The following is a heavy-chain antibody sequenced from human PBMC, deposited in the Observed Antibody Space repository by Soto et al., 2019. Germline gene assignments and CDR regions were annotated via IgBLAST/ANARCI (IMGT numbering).Heavy chain of an antibody. CDR2: INTYTGNT. CDR3: ARGVGSGTYYNQYNWFDP. V-gene: IGHV1-18*01. J-gene: IGHJ5*02. Sequence: QVQLVQSGAEVKKPGASVKVPCKASGYTFTNYGISWVRQAPGQGLEWMGWINTYTGNTKHAQKFQGRVTMTRDTSTSKAYMELRSLRSDDTAVYYCARGVGSGTYYNQYNWFDPWGQGTLVTVSS. CDR1: GYTFTNYG. D-gene: IGHD3-10*01.